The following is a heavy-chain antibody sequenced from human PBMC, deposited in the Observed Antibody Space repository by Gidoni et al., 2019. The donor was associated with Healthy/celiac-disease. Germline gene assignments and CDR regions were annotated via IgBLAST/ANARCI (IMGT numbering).Heavy chain of an antibody. CDR1: GFTFSSYS. Sequence: EVQLVESGGGLVKPGGSLRLSCAASGFTFSSYSLNWVRRAPGKGLEWVSSISSSSSYIYYADSVKGRFTISRDNAKNSLYLQMNSLRAEDTAVYYCARDGEGEDIVVVPAANDYYYGMDVWGQGTTVTVSS. CDR2: ISSSSSYI. D-gene: IGHD2-2*01. CDR3: ARDGEGEDIVVVPAANDYYYGMDV. J-gene: IGHJ6*02. V-gene: IGHV3-21*01.